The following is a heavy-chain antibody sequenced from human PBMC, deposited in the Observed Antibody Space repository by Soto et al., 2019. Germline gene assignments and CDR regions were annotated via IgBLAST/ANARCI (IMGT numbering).Heavy chain of an antibody. CDR2: MSYSGTT. CDR1: GGSISSGNYY. D-gene: IGHD2-15*01. Sequence: SETLSLTCTVSGGSISSGNYYWSWIRQHPGKGLEWIAYMSYSGTTYYNPSLKTRVIISLDTSTNQFSLKLSSVTAADTAVYFCARYCSGGTCQYAFDIWGQGTMVTVSS. V-gene: IGHV4-31*03. J-gene: IGHJ3*02. CDR3: ARYCSGGTCQYAFDI.